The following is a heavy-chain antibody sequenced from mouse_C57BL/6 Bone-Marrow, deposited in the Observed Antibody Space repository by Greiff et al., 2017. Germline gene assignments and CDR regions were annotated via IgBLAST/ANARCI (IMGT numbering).Heavy chain of an antibody. D-gene: IGHD1-1*01. V-gene: IGHV1-62-2*01. J-gene: IGHJ2*01. CDR1: GYTFTEYT. CDR2: FYPGSGSI. Sequence: VKLQQSGAELVKPGASVKLSCKASGYTFTEYTIHWVKQRSGQGLEWIGWFYPGSGSIKYNEKFKDKATLTVDKSSSTVYMDLSSLTSENSAVYFCARHEGSITGVVPYFDYWGQGTTLTVSS. CDR3: ARHEGSITGVVPYFDY.